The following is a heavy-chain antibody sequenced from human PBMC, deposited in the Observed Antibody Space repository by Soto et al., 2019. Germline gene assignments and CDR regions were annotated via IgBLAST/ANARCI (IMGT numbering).Heavy chain of an antibody. CDR3: AKIGSRSPFSPPLLFLDY. Sequence: PGGSLRLSCAASGFTFSSYAMSWVRQSPGKGLEWVSAIPGSGTSTYYAGSVKGRFTISRDNSKNTLYLQMNSLRVEDTAVYYWAKIGSRSPFSPPLLFLDYGGQGALATVPS. CDR2: IPGSGTST. CDR1: GFTFSSYA. V-gene: IGHV3-23*01. D-gene: IGHD2-21*02. J-gene: IGHJ4*02.